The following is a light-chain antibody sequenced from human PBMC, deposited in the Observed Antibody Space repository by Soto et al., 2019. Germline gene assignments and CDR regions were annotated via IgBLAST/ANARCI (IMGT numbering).Light chain of an antibody. Sequence: DFEMTQYPSTLSASVGDRVTITCRASQTISNWLAWYQQKPGKAPRLLIYKASTLQSGVPSRFSGSQSGTEFTLTISNLQPDDFATYYCQQYSSYSTFGQGTKVDI. CDR2: KAS. V-gene: IGKV1-5*03. J-gene: IGKJ1*01. CDR3: QQYSSYST. CDR1: QTISNW.